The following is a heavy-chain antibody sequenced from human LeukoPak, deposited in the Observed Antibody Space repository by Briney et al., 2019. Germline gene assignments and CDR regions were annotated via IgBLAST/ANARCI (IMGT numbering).Heavy chain of an antibody. D-gene: IGHD3-9*01. CDR3: ARVEIGLRYFDWLLPIDY. CDR2: ISAYNGNT. Sequence: GASVKVSCKASGYTFTSYGISWVRQAPGQGLEWMGWISAYNGNTNYAQKLQGRVTMTTDTSTSTAYMELRSLRSDDTAVYYCARVEIGLRYFDWLLPIDYWGQRALVTVSS. V-gene: IGHV1-18*04. J-gene: IGHJ4*02. CDR1: GYTFTSYG.